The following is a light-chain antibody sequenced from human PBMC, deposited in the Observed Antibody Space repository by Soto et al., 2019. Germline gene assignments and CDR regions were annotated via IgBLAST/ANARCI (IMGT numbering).Light chain of an antibody. CDR2: IAS. Sequence: DIQMTQSPSSLSSSVGDRVTITCRTSQDINSWLTCYQQKPGKAPKVLIYIASRLQPGVPSRFSGRGSGTDFSHTISNLQPEDFATYFCQQSKSFPLTFGGGTKVDIK. CDR3: QQSKSFPLT. V-gene: IGKV1-12*01. CDR1: QDINSW. J-gene: IGKJ4*01.